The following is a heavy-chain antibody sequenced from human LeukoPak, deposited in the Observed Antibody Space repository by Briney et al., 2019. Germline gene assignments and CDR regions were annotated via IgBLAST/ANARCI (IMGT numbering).Heavy chain of an antibody. CDR3: ASGHYYDSSGIDLDY. CDR1: GYTSTGYY. Sequence: ASVKVSCKPSGYTSTGYYMHWVAQAPGKGLEWMGWINPNSGATNYAQKFQGRFTMTRDTSISTAYMELSSLRSEDTAVYYCASGHYYDSSGIDLDYWGQGTLVTVSS. D-gene: IGHD3-22*01. CDR2: INPNSGAT. J-gene: IGHJ4*02. V-gene: IGHV1-2*02.